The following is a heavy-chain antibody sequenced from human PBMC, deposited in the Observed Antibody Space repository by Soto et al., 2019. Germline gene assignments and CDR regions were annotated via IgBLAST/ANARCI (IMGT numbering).Heavy chain of an antibody. V-gene: IGHV4-30-4*01. CDR3: ARNAQTTLLWFGEPHNWFDP. D-gene: IGHD3-10*01. CDR2: IYYSGST. CDR1: GGSISSGDYY. Sequence: PSETLSLTCTVSGGSISSGDYYWSWIRQPPGKGLEWIGYIYYSGSTYYNPSLKSRVTISVDTSKNQFSLKLSSVTAADTAVYYCARNAQTTLLWFGEPHNWFDPWGQGTLVTVSS. J-gene: IGHJ5*02.